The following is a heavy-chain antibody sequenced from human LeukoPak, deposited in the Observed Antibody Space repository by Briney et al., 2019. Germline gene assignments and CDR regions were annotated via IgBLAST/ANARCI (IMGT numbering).Heavy chain of an antibody. CDR2: ISGDGGST. J-gene: IGHJ3*02. Sequence: PGGSLRLSCAASGFTFDDYAMHWVRQAPGKGLEWVSLISGDGGSTYYADSVKGRFTISRDNSKNSLYLQMNSLRTEDTALYYCAKDSSKRDSTTVTTFVDAFDIWGQGTMVTVSS. V-gene: IGHV3-43*02. D-gene: IGHD4-17*01. CDR1: GFTFDDYA. CDR3: AKDSSKRDSTTVTTFVDAFDI.